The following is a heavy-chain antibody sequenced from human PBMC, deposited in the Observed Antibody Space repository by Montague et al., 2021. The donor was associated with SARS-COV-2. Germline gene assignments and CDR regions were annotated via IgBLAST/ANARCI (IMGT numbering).Heavy chain of an antibody. Sequence: SLRLSCAASGFTFSSYEMNWVRQAPGKGLEWVSYISSSGGTTFYADSVRGRFTISRDNAKNSLYLQMNSPRAEDTAVYYCARESRITMLVVVITSAFDIWGQGTMVTVSS. J-gene: IGHJ3*02. CDR3: ARESRITMLVVVITSAFDI. D-gene: IGHD3-22*01. CDR1: GFTFSSYE. V-gene: IGHV3-48*03. CDR2: ISSSGGTT.